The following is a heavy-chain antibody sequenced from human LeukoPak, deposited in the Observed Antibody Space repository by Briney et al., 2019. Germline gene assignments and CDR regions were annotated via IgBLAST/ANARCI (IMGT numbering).Heavy chain of an antibody. V-gene: IGHV1-69*05. Sequence: ASVKVSCKASGGTFSSYAISWVRQAPGQGLEWMGRIIPIFGTANYAQKLQGRVTITTDESTSTAYMELSSLRSEDTAVYYCAREHYDSSGYYYDYWGQGTLVTVSS. CDR1: GGTFSSYA. J-gene: IGHJ4*02. CDR2: IIPIFGTA. D-gene: IGHD3-22*01. CDR3: AREHYDSSGYYYDY.